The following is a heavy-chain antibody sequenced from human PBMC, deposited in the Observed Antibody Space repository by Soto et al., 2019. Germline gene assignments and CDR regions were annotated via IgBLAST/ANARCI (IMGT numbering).Heavy chain of an antibody. V-gene: IGHV4-31*11. CDR3: ASSDIRAARGYSSGWPDY. D-gene: IGHD6-19*01. CDR2: IYYSGST. J-gene: IGHJ4*02. CDR1: GGSISSGGYY. Sequence: SETLSLTCAVSGGSISSGGYYWSWIRQHPGKGLEWIGYIYYSGSTYYNPSLKSRVTISVDTSKNQFSLKLSSVTAADTAVYYCASSDIRAARGYSSGWPDYWGQGTQVTVSS.